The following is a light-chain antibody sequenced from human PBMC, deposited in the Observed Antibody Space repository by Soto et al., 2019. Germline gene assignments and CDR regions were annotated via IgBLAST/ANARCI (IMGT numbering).Light chain of an antibody. CDR1: QNIGIH. J-gene: IGKJ4*01. V-gene: IGKV1-39*01. CDR2: TAS. CDR3: QQSYTTPLT. Sequence: DIQMTQSPASLSASVGDRVTITCRASQNIGIHLNWYQQKPGKAPKVLIYTASSLRSGVPSRFSGSGSGTDFTLIINSLQPDDFATYICQQSYTTPLTFGGGTKVEIK.